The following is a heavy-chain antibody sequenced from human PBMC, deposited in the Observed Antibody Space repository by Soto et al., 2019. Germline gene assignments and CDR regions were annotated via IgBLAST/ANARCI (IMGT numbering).Heavy chain of an antibody. Sequence: VQLVESGGGLVQPGGSLRLSCVVSGFTFSDHYMDWVRQAPGKGLEWVGRIRNKANSYTTVYAASVKGRFTISRDDSKNSKYLQKNSLKIEDKAVYYCVRGPNSWYLVTTWDYWGQGTLVTVSS. CDR2: IRNKANSYTT. CDR3: VRGPNSWYLVTTWDY. J-gene: IGHJ4*02. D-gene: IGHD6-13*01. V-gene: IGHV3-72*01. CDR1: GFTFSDHY.